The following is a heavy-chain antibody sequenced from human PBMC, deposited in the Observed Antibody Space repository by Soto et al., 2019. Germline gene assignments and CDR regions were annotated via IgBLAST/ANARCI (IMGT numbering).Heavy chain of an antibody. CDR2: INHSGST. Sequence: ETLSLNCAVYGGSFSGYYWSWIRQPPGKGLEWIGEINHSGSTNYNPSLKSRVTISVDTSKNQFSLKLSSVTAADTAVYYCAVKGYSSSWYDAFDIWGQGTMVTVSS. J-gene: IGHJ3*02. CDR1: GGSFSGYY. V-gene: IGHV4-34*01. D-gene: IGHD6-13*01. CDR3: AVKGYSSSWYDAFDI.